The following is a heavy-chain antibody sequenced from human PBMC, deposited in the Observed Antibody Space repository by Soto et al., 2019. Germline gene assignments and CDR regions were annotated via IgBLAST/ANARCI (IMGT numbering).Heavy chain of an antibody. CDR3: ARGRYGDY. CDR2: ISAHNGNT. V-gene: IGHV1-18*01. CDR1: GYTFTSYG. D-gene: IGHD1-1*01. J-gene: IGHJ4*01. Sequence: QVHLVQSGAEVKKPGASVKVSCKASGYTFTSYGITWVRQAPGQGLEWMGWISAHNGNTDYAQKLQGRVIVTRDTSTSPAYMELRSLRSDDTAVYYCARGRYGDYWGXGALVTVSS.